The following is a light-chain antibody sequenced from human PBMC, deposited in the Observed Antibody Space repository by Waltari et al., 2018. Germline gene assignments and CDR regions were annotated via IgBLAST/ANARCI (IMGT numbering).Light chain of an antibody. CDR1: SSDVGNYKR. CDR2: AVS. CDR3: SSYAGSSKGV. V-gene: IGLV2-23*02. J-gene: IGLJ2*01. Sequence: QSALTQPASVSGSPGQSITISCTGTSSDVGNYKRVSWYQQHPGKAPKRMIYAVSKRPSGLSDRFSGSKSGDMASLTISGLQPEDEAEYFCSSYAGSSKGVFGGGTKVTVL.